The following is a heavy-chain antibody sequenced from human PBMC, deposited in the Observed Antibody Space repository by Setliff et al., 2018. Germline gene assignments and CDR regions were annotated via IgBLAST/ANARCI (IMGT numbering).Heavy chain of an antibody. J-gene: IGHJ4*01. CDR1: GFAFDSYA. D-gene: IGHD7-27*01. CDR2: IFHDGRDI. CDR3: AGVHWTTNWFLHY. Sequence: GGSLSLSCAASGFAFDSYAMRWVRQAPGKGLEWVAIIFHDGRDIYYGDSMQGRFAISRDNSKNTLYLQMNSLRSDDTAVYYCAGVHWTTNWFLHYWGQGTLVTVSS. V-gene: IGHV3-30*03.